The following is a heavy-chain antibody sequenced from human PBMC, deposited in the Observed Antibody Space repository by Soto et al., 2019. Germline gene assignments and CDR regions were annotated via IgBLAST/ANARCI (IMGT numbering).Heavy chain of an antibody. CDR1: GGTFNSYA. CDR3: ASSKIEYSSSSGSFYYGVDV. Sequence: QVQLVQSGAEVKKPGSSVKVSCKASGGTFNSYAIRWVRQAPGQGLEWMGGIIPIFGTANYAQKFQCRVTITADESTSTAYMELSSLRSEDTAVYYCASSKIEYSSSSGSFYYGVDVWGQGTTVTVSS. CDR2: IIPIFGTA. J-gene: IGHJ6*02. V-gene: IGHV1-69*01. D-gene: IGHD6-6*01.